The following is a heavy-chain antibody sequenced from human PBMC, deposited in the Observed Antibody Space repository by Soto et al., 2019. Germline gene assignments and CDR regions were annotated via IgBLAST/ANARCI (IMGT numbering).Heavy chain of an antibody. CDR1: GYTFTGYY. J-gene: IGHJ6*02. V-gene: IGHV1-2*02. CDR2: INPNSGGT. CDR3: ARDAGXYSSSGEYYYYYYGMDV. D-gene: IGHD6-6*01. Sequence: ASVKVSCKASGYTFTGYYMHWVRQAPGQGLEWMGWINPNSGGTNYAQKFQGRVTMTRDTSISTAYMELSRLRSDDTAVYYCARDAGXYSSSGEYYYYYYGMDVWGQGTTVTVSS.